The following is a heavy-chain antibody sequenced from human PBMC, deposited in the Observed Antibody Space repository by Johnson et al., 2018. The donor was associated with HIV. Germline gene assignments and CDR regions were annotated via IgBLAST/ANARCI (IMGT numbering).Heavy chain of an antibody. D-gene: IGHD5/OR15-5a*01. CDR2: IGTGGDT. CDR3: ARGVLAFDI. CDR1: GFTFSSYD. V-gene: IGHV3-13*01. Sequence: MLLVESGGGLVQPGGSLRLSCAASGFTFSSYDMHWVRQATGKGLEWVSGIGTGGDTHYPDSVKGRFTISRENAKNSLYLQMNSLRAEDTAVYYCARGVLAFDIWGQGTMVTVSS. J-gene: IGHJ3*02.